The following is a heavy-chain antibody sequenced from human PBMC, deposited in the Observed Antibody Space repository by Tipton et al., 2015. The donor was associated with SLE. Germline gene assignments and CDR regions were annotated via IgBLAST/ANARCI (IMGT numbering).Heavy chain of an antibody. J-gene: IGHJ2*01. V-gene: IGHV4-34*01. Sequence: LRLSCAVYGGSFSNYYWSWIRQPPGKGLEWIGEINHSGSTNYNPSLTSRVTISVDTSKNQFSLRLTSVTAADRAVYYCARQGTVAPDWYFDFWGRGTLVTVSS. CDR2: INHSGST. CDR1: GGSFSNYY. CDR3: ARQGTVAPDWYFDF. D-gene: IGHD6-19*01.